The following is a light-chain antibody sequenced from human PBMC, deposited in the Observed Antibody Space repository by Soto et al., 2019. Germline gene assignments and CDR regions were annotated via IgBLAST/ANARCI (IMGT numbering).Light chain of an antibody. CDR2: KAS. J-gene: IGKJ1*01. Sequence: DIQVTQSPSSLSASVGDRVTITCRTSQTISDCLTWYPQKPGKAPKLLIYKASTLKSGVPSRFSGSGSGTEFTLTISSLQPDDFATYYCQHYNSYSEAFGQGTKVDIK. V-gene: IGKV1-5*03. CDR1: QTISDC. CDR3: QHYNSYSEA.